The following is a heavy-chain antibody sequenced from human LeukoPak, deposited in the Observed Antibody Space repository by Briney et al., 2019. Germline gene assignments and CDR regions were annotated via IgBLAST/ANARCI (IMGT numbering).Heavy chain of an antibody. Sequence: ASETLSLTCAVYGGSFSGYYWSWIRQPPGKGLEWIGEINHSGSTNYNPSLKSRVTISVDTSKNQFSLKLSSVTAADMAVYYCARTPFTMVRGVYDYWGQGTLVTVSS. CDR2: INHSGST. D-gene: IGHD3-10*01. J-gene: IGHJ4*02. CDR3: ARTPFTMVRGVYDY. V-gene: IGHV4-34*01. CDR1: GGSFSGYY.